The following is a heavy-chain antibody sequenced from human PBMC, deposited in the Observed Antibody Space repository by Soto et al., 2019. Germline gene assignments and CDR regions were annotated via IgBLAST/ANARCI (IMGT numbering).Heavy chain of an antibody. Sequence: PSGTLSLTCVVSGGSISSGGYSWSWIRQPPGKGLEWIGYIYHSGSTYYNPSLKSRVTISVVRSKNQFSLKLSSVTAADTAVYYCARVDYATTCFDPSGQVSL. CDR2: IYHSGST. V-gene: IGHV4-30-2*01. CDR3: ARVDYATTCFDP. D-gene: IGHD1-26*01. CDR1: GGSISSGGYS. J-gene: IGHJ5*02.